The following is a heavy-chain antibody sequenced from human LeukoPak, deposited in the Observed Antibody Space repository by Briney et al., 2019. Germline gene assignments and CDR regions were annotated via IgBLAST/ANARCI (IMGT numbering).Heavy chain of an antibody. D-gene: IGHD3-22*01. J-gene: IGHJ3*02. CDR2: IYYSEST. CDR3: ARQDYYDSSGLAFDI. V-gene: IGHV4-39*01. CDR1: GGFISSRNYY. Sequence: SETLSLTCTVSGGFISSRNYYWGWIRQPPGKGLDWIGTIYYSESTYYNPSLKSRVTISVDTSKNQFSLKLSSVTAADTAVYYCARQDYYDSSGLAFDIWGQGTMVTVSS.